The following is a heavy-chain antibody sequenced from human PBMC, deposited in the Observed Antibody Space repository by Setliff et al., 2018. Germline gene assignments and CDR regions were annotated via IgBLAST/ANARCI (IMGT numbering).Heavy chain of an antibody. J-gene: IGHJ3*02. CDR3: ARELPRTIFGVVSPTPDAFDI. CDR2: IIPIFGTA. CDR1: GGTFSSYA. V-gene: IGHV1-69*06. Sequence: SVKVSCKASGGTFSSYAISWVRQAPGQGLEWMGRIIPIFGTANYAQKFQGRVTITADKSTSTAYMELSSLRSEDTAVYYCARELPRTIFGVVSPTPDAFDIWGQGTMVTVSS. D-gene: IGHD3-3*01.